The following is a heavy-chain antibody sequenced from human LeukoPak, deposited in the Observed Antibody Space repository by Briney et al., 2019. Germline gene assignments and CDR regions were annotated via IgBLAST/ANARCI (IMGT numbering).Heavy chain of an antibody. D-gene: IGHD1-26*01. Sequence: QPGRSLRLSCAASGFTFSSYAMHWVRQAPGKELEWVAVISYDGSNKYYADSVKGRFTISRDNSKNTLYLQMNSLRAEDTAVYYCARGLPLGATKGNWFDPWGQGTLVTVSS. V-gene: IGHV3-30-3*01. J-gene: IGHJ5*02. CDR3: ARGLPLGATKGNWFDP. CDR1: GFTFSSYA. CDR2: ISYDGSNK.